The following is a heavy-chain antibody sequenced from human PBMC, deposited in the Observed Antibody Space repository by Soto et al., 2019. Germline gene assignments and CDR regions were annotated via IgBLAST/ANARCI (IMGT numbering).Heavy chain of an antibody. V-gene: IGHV4-59*01. CDR1: GGSFSGNY. CDR3: ARTVTRLYYYYYMDV. J-gene: IGHJ6*03. D-gene: IGHD4-4*01. Sequence: SETLSLTCAVFGGSFSGNYWSWIRQPPGKGLEWIGYIYYSGSTNYNPSLKSRVIISVDTSKNQFSLKLSSVTAADTAVYYCARTVTRLYYYYYMDVWGKGTTVTVSS. CDR2: IYYSGST.